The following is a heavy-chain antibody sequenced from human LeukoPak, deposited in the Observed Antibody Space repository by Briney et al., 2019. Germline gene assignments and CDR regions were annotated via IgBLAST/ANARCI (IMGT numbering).Heavy chain of an antibody. D-gene: IGHD3-10*01. CDR1: GFTFSSYS. J-gene: IGHJ6*03. V-gene: IGHV3-21*01. CDR3: ARSGVDYYYYMDV. Sequence: GGSLRLSCAASGFTFSSYSMNWVRQAPGKGLEWVSSISSSSSYIYYADSVKGRFTISRDNAKNSLYLQMNSLRAEDTAVYYCARSGVDYYYYMDVWGKGTTVTDSS. CDR2: ISSSSSYI.